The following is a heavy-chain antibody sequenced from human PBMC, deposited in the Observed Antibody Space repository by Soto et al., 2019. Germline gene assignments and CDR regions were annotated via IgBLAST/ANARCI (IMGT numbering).Heavy chain of an antibody. CDR2: TGSGTGPG. D-gene: IGHD2-15*01. CDR3: ARRDSGGFYRFFDS. J-gene: IGHJ4*02. V-gene: IGHV1-69*06. CDR1: GGSLSTNP. Sequence: QVQLVQSGTEVKKPGSSVKVSCKASGGSLSTNPISWVRQAPGQGLEWMGGTGSGTGPGNHAQKFQGSLTVTADNSTSTVYMKLTNLSSEDTAVYYCARRDSGGFYRFFDSWGQGALVTVSS.